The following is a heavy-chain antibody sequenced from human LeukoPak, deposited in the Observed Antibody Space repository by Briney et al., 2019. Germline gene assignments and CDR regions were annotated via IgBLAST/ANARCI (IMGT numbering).Heavy chain of an antibody. D-gene: IGHD6-6*01. CDR1: GLTFSSYS. Sequence: GGSLRLSCAAPGLTFSSYSMTWVRQAPGKGLEWVSSISSSSSYIYYAGSVKGRFTISRDNAKNSLYLQMNSLRAEDTAVYYCARGHSSSSGAFDIWGQGTMVTVSS. CDR3: ARGHSSSSGAFDI. CDR2: ISSSSSYI. J-gene: IGHJ3*02. V-gene: IGHV3-21*01.